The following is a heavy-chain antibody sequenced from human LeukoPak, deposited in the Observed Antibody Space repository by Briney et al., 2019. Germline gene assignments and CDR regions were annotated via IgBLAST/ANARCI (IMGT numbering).Heavy chain of an antibody. CDR2: IDTDGSGT. CDR1: GFTFSRYW. V-gene: IGHV3-74*01. CDR3: TTVFDY. J-gene: IGHJ4*02. Sequence: PGGSLRLSCAASGFTFSRYWMHWVRHAPGKGLVWVSRIDTDGSGTSYADSVKGRFTISRDNTKNTVYLQMNSLRADDTAVYYCTTVFDYWGQGTLVTVSS.